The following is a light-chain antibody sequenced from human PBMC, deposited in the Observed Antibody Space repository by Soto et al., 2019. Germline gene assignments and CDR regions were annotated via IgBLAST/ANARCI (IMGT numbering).Light chain of an antibody. CDR3: QQYGSSPWT. V-gene: IGKV3-20*01. CDR2: GAS. Sequence: EIVMTRSPATLSLSPGERATLSCRASQTISNNLAWYQQKPGQGPRLLIYGASNRATGIPDRFSGSGSGTDFTLTISRLEPEDFAVYYCQQYGSSPWTFGQGTKVDIK. J-gene: IGKJ1*01. CDR1: QTISNN.